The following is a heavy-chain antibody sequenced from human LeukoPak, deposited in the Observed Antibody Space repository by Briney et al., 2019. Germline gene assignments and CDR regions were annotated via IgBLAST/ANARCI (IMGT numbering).Heavy chain of an antibody. Sequence: PGGSLRLSCAASGFTFSSYSMNWVRQAPGKGLEWVSSISSSSSYIYYADSVKGRFTISRDNAKNSLYLQMNSLRAEDTAVYYCARGLWNTMVRGVITPLPYYFDYWGQGTLVTVSS. D-gene: IGHD3-10*01. CDR3: ARGLWNTMVRGVITPLPYYFDY. CDR2: ISSSSSYI. V-gene: IGHV3-21*01. J-gene: IGHJ4*02. CDR1: GFTFSSYS.